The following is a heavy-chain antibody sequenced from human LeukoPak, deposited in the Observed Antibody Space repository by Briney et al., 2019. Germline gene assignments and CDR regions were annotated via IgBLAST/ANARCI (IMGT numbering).Heavy chain of an antibody. J-gene: IGHJ4*02. CDR1: GFTFSSYG. CDR2: ISYDGSNK. CDR3: AKENHIDYYGSGGYYTNFDY. D-gene: IGHD3-10*01. Sequence: PGGSLRLSCAASGFTFSSYGMRWVRQAPGKGLEWVAVISYDGSNKYYADSVKGRFTISRDNSKNTLYLQMNSLRAEDTAVYYCAKENHIDYYGSGGYYTNFDYWGQGTLVTVSS. V-gene: IGHV3-30*18.